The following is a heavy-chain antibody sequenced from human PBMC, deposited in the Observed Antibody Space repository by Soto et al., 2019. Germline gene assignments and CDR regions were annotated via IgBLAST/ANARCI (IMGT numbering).Heavy chain of an antibody. Sequence: LSLTCTVSGGSISSGDYYWSWIRQPPGKGLEWIGYIYYSGSTYYNPSLKSRVTISLDTSKNQFSLKLSSVTAADTAVYYCASPWKSRGYSPGYWYDAFDIWGQGTMVTVSS. CDR1: GGSISSGDYY. V-gene: IGHV4-30-4*01. J-gene: IGHJ3*02. CDR2: IYYSGST. D-gene: IGHD5-18*01. CDR3: ASPWKSRGYSPGYWYDAFDI.